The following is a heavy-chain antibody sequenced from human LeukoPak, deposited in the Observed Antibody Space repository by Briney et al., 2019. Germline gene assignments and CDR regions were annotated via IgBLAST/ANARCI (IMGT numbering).Heavy chain of an antibody. Sequence: SETLSLTCSVSGDSITSSSYYWAWIRQPPERGLEWIGSVYYTGGTNYSPSLKSRVTMSVDTSKNQFSLMLSSVTAADTAVYYCARHGGQWLVQFDYWGQGTLVTVSS. D-gene: IGHD6-19*01. CDR2: VYYTGGT. CDR3: ARHGGQWLVQFDY. V-gene: IGHV4-39*01. CDR1: GDSITSSSYY. J-gene: IGHJ4*02.